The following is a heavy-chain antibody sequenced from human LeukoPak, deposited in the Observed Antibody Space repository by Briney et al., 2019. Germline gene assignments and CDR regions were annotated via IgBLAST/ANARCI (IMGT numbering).Heavy chain of an antibody. V-gene: IGHV4-59*12. D-gene: IGHD6-6*01. Sequence: KSSETLSLTCTVSGGSISSYYWSWIRQPPGKGLEWIGYIYYSGSTNYNPSLKSRVTMSVDTSKNQFSLKLSSVTAADTAVYYCARGVAARRPFFDYWGQGTLVTVSS. CDR3: ARGVAARRPFFDY. CDR1: GGSISSYY. CDR2: IYYSGST. J-gene: IGHJ4*02.